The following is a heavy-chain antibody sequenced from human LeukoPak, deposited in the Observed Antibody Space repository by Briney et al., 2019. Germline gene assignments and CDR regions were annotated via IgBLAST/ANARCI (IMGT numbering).Heavy chain of an antibody. V-gene: IGHV4-59*01. D-gene: IGHD5-18*01. CDR1: GGSISGYY. CDR2: IYDSGST. J-gene: IGHJ6*02. Sequence: SETLSLTCTVSGGSISGYYLSWIRQSPGKGLERIGYIYDSGSTNYNPSLRSRVVMAVDTSKTQVSLKVRSVTAADTAVYYCARGWDTGYGYYGMDVWGQGTTVTVSS. CDR3: ARGWDTGYGYYGMDV.